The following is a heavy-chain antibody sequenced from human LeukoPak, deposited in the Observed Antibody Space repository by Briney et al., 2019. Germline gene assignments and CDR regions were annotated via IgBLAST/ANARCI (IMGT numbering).Heavy chain of an antibody. J-gene: IGHJ3*02. V-gene: IGHV4-4*07. CDR1: GGSISSYY. CDR2: IYTSGST. D-gene: IGHD2-2*01. CDR3: ARGDIVVVDDAFDI. Sequence: ASETLSLTCTVSGGSISSYYWSWIRQPAGKGLEWIGSIYTSGSTNYNPSLKSRVTMSVDTSKNQFSLKLSSVTAADTAVYYCARGDIVVVDDAFDIWGQGTMVTVSS.